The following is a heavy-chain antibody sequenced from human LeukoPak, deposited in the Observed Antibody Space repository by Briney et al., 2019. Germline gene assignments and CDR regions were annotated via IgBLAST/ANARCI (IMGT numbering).Heavy chain of an antibody. J-gene: IGHJ4*02. CDR1: GGSFSGYY. CDR2: INHSGST. CDR3: ARGRAYYYGSGSYYKSAQPIDY. V-gene: IGHV4-34*01. D-gene: IGHD3-10*01. Sequence: SETLSLTCAVYGGSFSGYYWSWIRQPPGKGLEWIGEINHSGSTNYNPSLKGRVTISVDTSKNQFSLKLSSVTAADTAVYYCARGRAYYYGSGSYYKSAQPIDYWGQGTLVTVSS.